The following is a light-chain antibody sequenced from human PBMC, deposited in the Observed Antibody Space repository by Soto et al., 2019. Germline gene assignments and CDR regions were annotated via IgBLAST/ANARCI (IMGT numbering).Light chain of an antibody. J-gene: IGKJ1*01. Sequence: IQMTQDPSTLSGSVGDRVTIICRDSQTISSWWYWYHQKPGNAPKLLIYKASTLKSGVPSRFSGSGSGTEFTLTISRLQPDDFATYYCQQYHEYWFGQGTKADI. CDR3: QQYHEYW. V-gene: IGKV1-5*03. CDR1: QTISSW. CDR2: KAS.